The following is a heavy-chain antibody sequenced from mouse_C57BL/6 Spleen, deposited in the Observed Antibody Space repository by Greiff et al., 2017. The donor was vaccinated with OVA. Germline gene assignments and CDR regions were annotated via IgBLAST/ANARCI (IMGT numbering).Heavy chain of an antibody. V-gene: IGHV1-53*01. J-gene: IGHJ3*01. D-gene: IGHD1-1*01. CDR1: GYTFTSYW. CDR2: INPSNGGT. Sequence: QVQLQQPGTELVQPGASVKLSCKASGYTFTSYWMHWVKQRPGQGLEWIGNINPSNGGTSYNEKFKSKATLTVDKSSSTAYMQLSSLTSEASAVYYCAKCRHYYGSSWFAYWGQGTLVTVSA. CDR3: AKCRHYYGSSWFAY.